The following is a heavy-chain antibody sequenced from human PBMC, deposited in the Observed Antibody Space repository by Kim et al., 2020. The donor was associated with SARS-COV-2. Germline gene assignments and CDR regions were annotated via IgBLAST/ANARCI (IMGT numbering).Heavy chain of an antibody. D-gene: IGHD3-10*01. J-gene: IGHJ4*02. CDR2: IKQDGSEK. CDR3: ARDEPYYGSGSYSNFDY. Sequence: GGSLRLSCAASGFTFSSYWMSWVRQAPGKGLEWVANIKQDGSEKYYVDSVKGRFTISRDNAKNSLYLQMNSLRAEDTAVYYCARDEPYYGSGSYSNFDYWGQGTLVTVSS. V-gene: IGHV3-7*03. CDR1: GFTFSSYW.